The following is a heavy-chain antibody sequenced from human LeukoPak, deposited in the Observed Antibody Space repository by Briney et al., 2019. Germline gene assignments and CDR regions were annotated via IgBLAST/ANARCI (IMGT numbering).Heavy chain of an antibody. D-gene: IGHD2-15*01. J-gene: IGHJ4*02. CDR3: AKGRPGVVVVVAATTLDY. Sequence: GGSLRLSCAASGFTFSSYAMSWVRQAPGKGLEWVSAISGSGGSTYYADSVKGRFTISRDNSKNTLYLQMNSLRAEDTAVYYCAKGRPGVVVVVAATTLDYWGQGTLVTVSS. CDR1: GFTFSSYA. CDR2: ISGSGGST. V-gene: IGHV3-23*01.